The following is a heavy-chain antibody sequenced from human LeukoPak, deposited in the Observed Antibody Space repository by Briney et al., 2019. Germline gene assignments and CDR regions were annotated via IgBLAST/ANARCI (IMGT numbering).Heavy chain of an antibody. D-gene: IGHD6-13*01. CDR3: ATTYSSIWQ. Sequence: PGGSLRLSYAAAGFTFNSYATSWVRQAPGRGLDWVSAISGSGVSTYYADSVKGRFTISRDNSENALYLQMNGLRAEGTAVYYSATTYSSIWQWGQGTRVTVSS. J-gene: IGHJ4*02. V-gene: IGHV3-23*01. CDR2: ISGSGVST. CDR1: GFTFNSYA.